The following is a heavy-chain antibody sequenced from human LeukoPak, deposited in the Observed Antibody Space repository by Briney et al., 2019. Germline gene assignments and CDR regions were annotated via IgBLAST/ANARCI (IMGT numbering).Heavy chain of an antibody. J-gene: IGHJ4*02. CDR1: GFTFSSYA. CDR3: AKDATVAGTYETNYFDY. CDR2: ISGSGGST. D-gene: IGHD6-19*01. Sequence: PGGSLRLSCAASGFTFSSYAMSWVRQAPEKGLEWVSAISGSGGSTYYADSVKGRFTISRDNSKNTLYLQMSSLRPEDTAVYYCAKDATVAGTYETNYFDYWGQGTLVTVSS. V-gene: IGHV3-23*01.